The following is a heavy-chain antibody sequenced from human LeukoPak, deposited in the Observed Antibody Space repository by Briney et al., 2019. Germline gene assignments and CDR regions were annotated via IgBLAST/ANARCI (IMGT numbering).Heavy chain of an antibody. V-gene: IGHV4-34*01. J-gene: IGHJ6*03. CDR2: INHSGST. CDR3: ARSPGGSSYYYYYYMDV. CDR1: GGSFSGYY. Sequence: SETLSLTCAVYGGSFSGYYWSWIRQPPGKGLEWIGEINHSGSTNYNPSLKSRVTISVDTSKNQFSLKLSSVTAADTAVYYCARSPGGSSYYYYYYMDVWGKGTTVTVSS. D-gene: IGHD2-15*01.